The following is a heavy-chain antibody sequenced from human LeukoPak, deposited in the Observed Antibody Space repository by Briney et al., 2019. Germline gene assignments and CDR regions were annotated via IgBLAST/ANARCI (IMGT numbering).Heavy chain of an antibody. CDR2: IYDSGST. V-gene: IGHV4-38-2*01. CDR1: GGSFSGYY. CDR3: ARVDSYYDSRGYYYGSPEHYYYYYMDV. Sequence: MTSETLSLTCAVYGGSFSGYYWGWIRQPPGKGLEWIGSIYDSGSTYYNPSLKSRVTISVDTSKNQFSLKLSSVTAADTAVYYCARVDSYYDSRGYYYGSPEHYYYYYMDVWGKGTTVTVSS. D-gene: IGHD3-22*01. J-gene: IGHJ6*03.